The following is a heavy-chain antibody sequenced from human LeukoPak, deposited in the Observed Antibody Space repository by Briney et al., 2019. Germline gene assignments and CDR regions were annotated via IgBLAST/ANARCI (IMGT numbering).Heavy chain of an antibody. CDR2: IYYSGST. CDR1: GGSISSYY. Sequence: PSETLSLTCTVSGGSISSYYRSWIRQPPGKGLEWIGYIYYSGSTYYNPSLKSRVTISVDTSKNQFSLKLSSVTAADTAVYYCAREGYCSSTSCYPNYYYMDVWGKGTTVTVSS. V-gene: IGHV4-59*06. J-gene: IGHJ6*03. CDR3: AREGYCSSTSCYPNYYYMDV. D-gene: IGHD2-2*01.